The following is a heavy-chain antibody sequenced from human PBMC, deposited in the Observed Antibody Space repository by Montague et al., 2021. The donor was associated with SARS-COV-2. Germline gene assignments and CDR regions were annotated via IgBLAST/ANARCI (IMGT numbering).Heavy chain of an antibody. V-gene: IGHV4-59*01. D-gene: IGHD6-13*01. CDR1: GASSRTYY. Sequence: SETLSLTCSVSGASSRTYYRNWIRQAPGKGLEWIGYVYYTRDTNXNPSLRCRATISLDASGARFSPNIHSMAAADTAIYYCARSVAAAGPGSFDIWGQGTIVTVSS. CDR2: VYYTRDT. CDR3: ARSVAAAGPGSFDI. J-gene: IGHJ3*02.